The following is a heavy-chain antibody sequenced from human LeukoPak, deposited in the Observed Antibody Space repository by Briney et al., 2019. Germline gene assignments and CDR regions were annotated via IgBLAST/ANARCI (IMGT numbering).Heavy chain of an antibody. J-gene: IGHJ3*02. D-gene: IGHD5-18*01. CDR3: ATSPPEDTAMVNGAFDI. Sequence: ASVKVSCKVSGYTLTELSMHWVRQAPGKELEWMGGFDPEDGETIYAQKFQGRVTMTEGTSTDTAYMELSSLRSEDTAVYYCATSPPEDTAMVNGAFDIWGQGTMVTVSS. CDR1: GYTLTELS. CDR2: FDPEDGET. V-gene: IGHV1-24*01.